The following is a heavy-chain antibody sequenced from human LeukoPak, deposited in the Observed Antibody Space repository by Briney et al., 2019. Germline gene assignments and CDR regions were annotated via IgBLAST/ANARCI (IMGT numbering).Heavy chain of an antibody. D-gene: IGHD6-13*01. CDR3: TRGLYSSSWPRTSGMDV. CDR2: INPSGGST. Sequence: GASVKVSCKASGYTFTSYYMHWVRQAPGQGLEWMGIINPSGGSTNYAQKFQGRVTMTRDTSTSTVYMELSSLRSEDTAVYYCTRGLYSSSWPRTSGMDVWGQGTTVTVSS. CDR1: GYTFTSYY. J-gene: IGHJ6*02. V-gene: IGHV1-46*01.